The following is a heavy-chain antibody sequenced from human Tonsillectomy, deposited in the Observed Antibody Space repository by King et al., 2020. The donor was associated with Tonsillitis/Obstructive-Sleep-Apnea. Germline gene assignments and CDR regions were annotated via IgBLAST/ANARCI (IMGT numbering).Heavy chain of an antibody. V-gene: IGHV3-23*04. J-gene: IGHJ4*02. Sequence: VQLVESGGSLVHPGGSLRLSCAASGFTFGTYGISWVRQAPGKGLEWVSDVSGSGGGAYYADSVKGRFTISRDNSKNTLHLQMDSLRAEDTAVYYCAKRTLSGDFDCWGQGTLVTVSS. D-gene: IGHD1-26*01. CDR2: VSGSGGGA. CDR1: GFTFGTYG. CDR3: AKRTLSGDFDC.